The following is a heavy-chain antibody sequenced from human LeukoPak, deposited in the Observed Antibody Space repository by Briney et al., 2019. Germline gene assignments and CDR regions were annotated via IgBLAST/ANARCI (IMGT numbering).Heavy chain of an antibody. Sequence: HPGGSLRLSCAASGFTFTSYSMSWVRQAPGKGLEWVSGTSDRGDYTYYADSVKGRFTISRDSSKNTLFLQMNSLRAEDTALYFRARNAQYSGHSPRDHWGQRPRVTVS. J-gene: IGHJ1*01. D-gene: IGHD1-26*01. CDR1: GFTFTSYS. CDR3: ARNAQYSGHSPRDH. V-gene: IGHV3-23*01. CDR2: TSDRGDYT.